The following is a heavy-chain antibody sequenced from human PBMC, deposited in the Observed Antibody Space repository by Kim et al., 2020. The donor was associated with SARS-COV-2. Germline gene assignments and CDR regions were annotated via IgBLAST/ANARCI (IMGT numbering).Heavy chain of an antibody. J-gene: IGHJ6*01. V-gene: IGHV1-69*13. D-gene: IGHD2-21*01. CDR3: ARPSYCSPMDHYYLGMEG. CDR2: IIPIVGTA. CDR1: GGTFSSYA. Sequence: SVNVSCKASGGTFSSYAISWVRQAPGQGLEWMGGIIPIVGTANYAQKFQGRVTITADESTSTAYMELSSLRSEDTAVFFFARPSYCSPMDHYYLGMEGW.